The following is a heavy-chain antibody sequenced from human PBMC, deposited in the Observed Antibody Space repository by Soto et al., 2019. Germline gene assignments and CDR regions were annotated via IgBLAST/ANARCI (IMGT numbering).Heavy chain of an antibody. CDR1: GDSLGGYY. CDR2: IYGDGSA. D-gene: IGHD3-9*01. V-gene: IGHV4-59*01. CDR3: AREIPIVTGYYVGLDY. J-gene: IGHJ4*02. Sequence: NPSETLSLACAVSGDSLGGYYWNWIRQPPGKGLEWLAHIYGDGSANYNPSLKSRVAISADSSKNQVSLTLRSVTAADTAVYFCAREIPIVTGYYVGLDYWGQEILVTVCS.